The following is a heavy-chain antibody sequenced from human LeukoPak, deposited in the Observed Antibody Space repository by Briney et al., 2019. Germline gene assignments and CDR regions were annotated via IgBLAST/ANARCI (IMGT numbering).Heavy chain of an antibody. CDR3: AKNVGYSSTDAFDI. Sequence: TASETLSLTCTVSGGSISNYYWSWIRQPPGKGLEWIGYIYYSGSTNYNPSLKSRVTISVDTSKNQFSLKLSSVTAADTALYYCAKNVGYSSTDAFDIWGQGTMVTVSS. CDR2: IYYSGST. J-gene: IGHJ3*02. CDR1: GGSISNYY. V-gene: IGHV4-59*01. D-gene: IGHD6-13*01.